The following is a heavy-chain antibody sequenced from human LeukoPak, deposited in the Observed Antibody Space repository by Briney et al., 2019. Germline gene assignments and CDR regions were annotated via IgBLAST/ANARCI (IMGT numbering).Heavy chain of an antibody. CDR2: INHSGST. CDR3: ARDETAQLDRYGMDV. J-gene: IGHJ6*02. V-gene: IGHV4-34*01. Sequence: SETLSLTCAVYGGSFSGYYWSWIRQPPGKGLEWIGEINHSGSTNYNPSLKSRVTISVDTSKNQFSLKLSSVTAADTAVYYCARDETAQLDRYGMDVWGQGTTVTASS. CDR1: GGSFSGYY. D-gene: IGHD6-13*01.